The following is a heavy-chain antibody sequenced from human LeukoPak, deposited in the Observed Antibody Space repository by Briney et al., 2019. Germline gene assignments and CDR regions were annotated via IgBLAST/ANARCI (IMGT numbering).Heavy chain of an antibody. CDR1: GFTFSSYS. Sequence: GGSLRLSCAASGFTFSSYSMNWVRQAPGKGLGWVSYISSSSSTIYYADSVKGRFTISRDNAKNSLYLQMSSLRAEDTAVYYCARDGGLWYSSSWPDYWGQGTLVTVSS. CDR3: ARDGGLWYSSSWPDY. D-gene: IGHD6-13*01. J-gene: IGHJ4*02. V-gene: IGHV3-48*01. CDR2: ISSSSSTI.